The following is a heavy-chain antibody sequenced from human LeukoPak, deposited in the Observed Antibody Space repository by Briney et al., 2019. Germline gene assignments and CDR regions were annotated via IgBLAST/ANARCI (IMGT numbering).Heavy chain of an antibody. CDR2: IYHSGST. D-gene: IGHD3-10*01. J-gene: IGHJ4*02. V-gene: IGHV4-38-2*01. Sequence: SSETLSLTCAVSGYSISSGYYWGWIRQPPGKGLEWIGSIYHSGSTYYNPSLKSRVTISVDTSKNQFSLKLSSVTAADTAVYYCARALTMAREGVGTIDYWGQGTLVTVSS. CDR3: ARALTMAREGVGTIDY. CDR1: GYSISSGYY.